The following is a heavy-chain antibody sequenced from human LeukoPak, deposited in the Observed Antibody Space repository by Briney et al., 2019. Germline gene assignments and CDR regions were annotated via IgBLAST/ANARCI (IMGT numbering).Heavy chain of an antibody. CDR3: ARGNRGDNWNDPVIAFDI. CDR1: GGSFSGYY. Sequence: PSETLSLTCAVYGGSFSGYYWNWIRQPPGKGLEWIGEINHSGSTNYNPSLKGRVTISIDTSKNQFSLKLRFVTAADTAVYYCARGNRGDNWNDPVIAFDIWGQGTMVTVSS. V-gene: IGHV4-34*01. D-gene: IGHD1-1*01. CDR2: INHSGST. J-gene: IGHJ3*02.